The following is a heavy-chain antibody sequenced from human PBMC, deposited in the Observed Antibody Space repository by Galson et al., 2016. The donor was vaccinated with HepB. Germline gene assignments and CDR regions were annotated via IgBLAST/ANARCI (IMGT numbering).Heavy chain of an antibody. Sequence: SLRLSCAASGFTFNSYAMSWVRQAPGKGLEWVSAISNNGGSAYYAGSVKGRFTISRDNSNNTLYLQMNSLRAEDTAVYYCAKGGSGGWPFDPWGQGTLVTVSS. CDR3: AKGGSGGWPFDP. D-gene: IGHD2-15*01. J-gene: IGHJ5*02. CDR1: GFTFNSYA. CDR2: ISNNGGSA. V-gene: IGHV3-23*01.